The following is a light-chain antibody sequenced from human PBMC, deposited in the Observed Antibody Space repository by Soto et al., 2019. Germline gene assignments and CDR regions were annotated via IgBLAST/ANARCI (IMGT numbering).Light chain of an antibody. V-gene: IGLV1-51*01. J-gene: IGLJ1*01. Sequence: QSVLTQSPSVSAAPGQTVTISCSGSSSNIESNYVSWYQQLPGAAPKLLIYDSDKRPSGIPERFSASKSGTSATLGITGLQTGDEADYYCGTWDASLRIYLLGHGTKLTVL. CDR1: SSNIESNY. CDR2: DSD. CDR3: GTWDASLRIYL.